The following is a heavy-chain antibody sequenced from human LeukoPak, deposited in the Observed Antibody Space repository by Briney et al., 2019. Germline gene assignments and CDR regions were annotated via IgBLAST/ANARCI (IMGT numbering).Heavy chain of an antibody. J-gene: IGHJ4*02. CDR2: IYTSGST. CDR3: ARDTMYYYDSSGSPGTFDY. Sequence: SEILSLTCTVSGGSISSYYWSWIRQPAGKGLEWIGRIYTSGSTNYNPSLKSRVTMSVDTSKNQFSLKLSSVTAADTAVYYCARDTMYYYDSSGSPGTFDYWGQGTLVTVSS. V-gene: IGHV4-4*07. CDR1: GGSISSYY. D-gene: IGHD3-22*01.